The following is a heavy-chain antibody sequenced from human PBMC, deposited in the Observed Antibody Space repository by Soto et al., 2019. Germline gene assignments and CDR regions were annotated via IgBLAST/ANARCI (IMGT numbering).Heavy chain of an antibody. V-gene: IGHV4-61*01. CDR2: IYYSGST. CDR3: ARERRSSAAGYYYYYGMDV. Sequence: ETLSLTCTVSVGSVSSGSYYCSWIRQPPGKGLEWIGYIYYSGSTNYNPSLKSRVTISVDTSKNQFSLKLSSVTAADTAVYYCARERRSSAAGYYYYYGMDVWGQGTTVTVS. D-gene: IGHD6-25*01. CDR1: VGSVSSGSYY. J-gene: IGHJ6*02.